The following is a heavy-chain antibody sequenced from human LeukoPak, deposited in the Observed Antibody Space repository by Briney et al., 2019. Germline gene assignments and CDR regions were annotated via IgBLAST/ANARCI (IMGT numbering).Heavy chain of an antibody. J-gene: IGHJ4*02. D-gene: IGHD3-3*01. CDR1: GFTFSRYV. CDR2: ISYDGSNK. Sequence: GGSLRLSCAASGFTFSRYVMHGVREAPGKGLEWVAVISYDGSNKNCADSVKGRFTISRDNSKITLYLQMNSLRAEDTAVYYCARGERRFLEWFSPPLDHWGQRALVTVSS. V-gene: IGHV3-30*03. CDR3: ARGERRFLEWFSPPLDH.